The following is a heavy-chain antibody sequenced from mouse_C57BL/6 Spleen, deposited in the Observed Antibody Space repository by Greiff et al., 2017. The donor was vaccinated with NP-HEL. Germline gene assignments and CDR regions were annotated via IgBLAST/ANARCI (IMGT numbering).Heavy chain of an antibody. CDR1: GYTFTGYW. CDR2: IIPGSGST. Sequence: QVQLLQSGAELMKPGASVKLSCTATGYTFTGYWIEWVKQRPGHGLEWIGEIIPGSGSTNYNEKFKGKATFTTDTSSNTAYMQLSSLTTEDAAIYYSASGDGSSPHYYDMDYWGQGTSVTVSS. J-gene: IGHJ4*01. D-gene: IGHD1-1*01. V-gene: IGHV1-9*01. CDR3: ASGDGSSPHYYDMDY.